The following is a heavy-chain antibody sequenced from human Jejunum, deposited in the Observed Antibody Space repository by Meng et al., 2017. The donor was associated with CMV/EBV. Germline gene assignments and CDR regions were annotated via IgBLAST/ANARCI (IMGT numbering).Heavy chain of an antibody. J-gene: IGHJ5*02. CDR1: SIRTSW. CDR2: IHHSGTT. Sequence: SIRTSWWRWIRQSPGKGLEWIGYIHHSGTTNHNPSLRSRVIMSVDTSNNQFSLKLTSVTAADTAVYYCARDSYHYGSSTYNWFDPWGQGILVTVSS. CDR3: ARDSYHYGSSTYNWFDP. V-gene: IGHV4-59*01. D-gene: IGHD3-10*01.